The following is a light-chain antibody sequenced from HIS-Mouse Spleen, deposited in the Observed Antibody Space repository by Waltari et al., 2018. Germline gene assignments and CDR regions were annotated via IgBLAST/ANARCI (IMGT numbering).Light chain of an antibody. Sequence: SYELTQPPSVSVSPGQTARNTCPGDALPKKYAYWYQQKPGQAPVLVIYKDSERPSGIPERFSGSSSGTTVTLTISGVQAEDEADYYCQSADSSGTYVVFGGGTKLTVL. CDR1: ALPKKY. CDR3: QSADSSGTYVV. V-gene: IGLV3-25*03. J-gene: IGLJ2*01. CDR2: KDS.